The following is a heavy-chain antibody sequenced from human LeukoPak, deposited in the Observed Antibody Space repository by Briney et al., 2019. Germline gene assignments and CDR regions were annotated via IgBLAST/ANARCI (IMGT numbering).Heavy chain of an antibody. CDR3: ARVEEGYGSGRRENYYYYYMDV. Sequence: SETLSLTCAVYGGSFSGYYWSWIRQPPGKGLEWIGEINHSGSTNYNPSLKSRVTISVDTSKNQFSLKLSSVTAADTAVYYCARVEEGYGSGRRENYYYYYMDVWGKGSTVTISS. V-gene: IGHV4-34*01. D-gene: IGHD3-10*01. CDR2: INHSGST. CDR1: GGSFSGYY. J-gene: IGHJ6*03.